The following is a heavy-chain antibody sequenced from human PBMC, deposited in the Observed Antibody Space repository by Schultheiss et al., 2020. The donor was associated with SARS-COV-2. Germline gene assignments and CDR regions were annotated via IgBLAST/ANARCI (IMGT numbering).Heavy chain of an antibody. CDR2: ISGTDDDT. CDR3: ARGRSGYYDPFYYGMDV. CDR1: GFTVSSYG. J-gene: IGHJ6*02. D-gene: IGHD5-12*01. V-gene: IGHV3-23*01. Sequence: GGSLRLSCAASGFTVSSYGMHWVRQAPGKGLEWVSSISGTDDDTYYADSVTGRFALSSDSSKNTLYLQINNLRADDTALYYCARGRSGYYDPFYYGMDVWGQGTAVTVSS.